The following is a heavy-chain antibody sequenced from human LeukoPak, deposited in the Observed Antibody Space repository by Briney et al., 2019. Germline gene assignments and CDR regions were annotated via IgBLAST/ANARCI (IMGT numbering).Heavy chain of an antibody. CDR3: AKDIGYSRNRALGY. CDR1: GFTFDDYA. Sequence: PGRSLRLSCAASGFTFDDYAMHWVRQAPGKGLEWVSGISWNSGSIGYADSVKGRFTISRDNAKNSLYLQMSSLRAEDMALYYCAKDIGYSRNRALGYWGQGTLVTVSS. V-gene: IGHV3-9*03. J-gene: IGHJ4*02. CDR2: ISWNSGSI. D-gene: IGHD6-13*01.